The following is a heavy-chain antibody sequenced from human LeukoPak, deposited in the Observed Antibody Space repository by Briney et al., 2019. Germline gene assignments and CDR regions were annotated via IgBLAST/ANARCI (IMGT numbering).Heavy chain of an antibody. CDR2: IYTSGST. CDR3: ARDGAAMVRGVITDYYYYYMDV. Sequence: SQTLSLTCTVSGGSISSGSYYWSWIRQPAGKGLEWIGRIYTSGSTNYNPSLKSRVTISVDTSKNQFSLKLSSVTAADTAVYYCARDGAAMVRGVITDYYYYYMDVWGKGTTVTVSS. V-gene: IGHV4-61*02. CDR1: GGSISSGSYY. D-gene: IGHD3-10*01. J-gene: IGHJ6*03.